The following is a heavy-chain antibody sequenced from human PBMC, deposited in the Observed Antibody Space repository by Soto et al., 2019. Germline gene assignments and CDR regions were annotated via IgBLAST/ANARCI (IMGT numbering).Heavy chain of an antibody. V-gene: IGHV4-34*01. D-gene: IGHD2-2*01. J-gene: IGHJ4*02. CDR3: ARRRVGVPAAMNFDY. Sequence: QVQLQQGGAGLLKPSETLSLTCAVYGGSFSGYYWSWIRQPPGKGLGWIGEINHSGSTNYNPSLKSRVTISVDTSKNQFSLKLSSVTAADTAVYYCARRRVGVPAAMNFDYWGQGTLVTVSS. CDR2: INHSGST. CDR1: GGSFSGYY.